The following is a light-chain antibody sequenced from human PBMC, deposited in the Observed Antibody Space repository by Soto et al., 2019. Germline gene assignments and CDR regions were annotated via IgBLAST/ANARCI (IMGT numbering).Light chain of an antibody. CDR3: QQYGSSPRT. V-gene: IGKV3-20*01. Sequence: EIVLTQSPGTLSLSPGERATLSCRASQSVSSSYLAWYQQKPDQAPRLLIYGASSRATGIPDRFSGSGCGTDFTLTISRLEPEGLAVDYCQQYGSSPRTLGQGTKVELK. CDR2: GAS. J-gene: IGKJ1*01. CDR1: QSVSSSY.